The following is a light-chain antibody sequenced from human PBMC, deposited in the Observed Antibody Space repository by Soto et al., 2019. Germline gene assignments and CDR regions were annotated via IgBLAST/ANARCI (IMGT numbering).Light chain of an antibody. J-gene: IGLJ2*01. CDR1: SSDVSVYNY. CDR2: DVT. Sequence: QSALTQPASVSGSPGQSITISCTGASSDVSVYNYVSWYQQHPDKAPKLMIYDVTNRPSGVSNRCSGSKSGNTASLTISGLQAEDEADYYCSSYTSSSTRVFGGGTKVTVL. V-gene: IGLV2-14*01. CDR3: SSYTSSSTRV.